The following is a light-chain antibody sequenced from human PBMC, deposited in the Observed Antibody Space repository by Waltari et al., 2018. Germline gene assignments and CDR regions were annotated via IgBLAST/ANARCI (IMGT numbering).Light chain of an antibody. CDR2: SNN. V-gene: IGLV1-44*01. J-gene: IGLJ1*01. Sequence: QSVLTQPPSASGTPGQRVTISCSGSSSNIGSNTVNWYQQLPGTAPKRLIYSNNQRPSGVPDRFSGSKSGTSASLAISGLQSEDEADYYCAAWDDSLNGRVYVFGTGTKVTVL. CDR1: SSNIGSNT. CDR3: AAWDDSLNGRVYV.